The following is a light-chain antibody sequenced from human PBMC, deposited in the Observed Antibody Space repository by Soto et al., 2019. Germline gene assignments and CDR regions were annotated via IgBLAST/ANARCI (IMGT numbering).Light chain of an antibody. CDR1: QSVSSC. V-gene: IGKV3-11*01. CDR3: QQRSNWPGT. CDR2: DAS. J-gene: IGKJ2*01. Sequence: EIVLTQSPATLSLSPGERATLSCRASQSVSSCLAWYQQKPGQAPRLLIYDASNRATGIPARFSGSGSGTDFTLTISRLEPEDFAVYYCQQRSNWPGTFGQGTKLEIK.